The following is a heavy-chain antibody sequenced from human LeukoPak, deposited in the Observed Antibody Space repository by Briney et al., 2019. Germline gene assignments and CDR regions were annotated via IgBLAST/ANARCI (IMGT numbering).Heavy chain of an antibody. CDR3: ARGKQWLVNY. D-gene: IGHD6-19*01. V-gene: IGHV1-2*06. CDR2: INPNSGGT. CDR1: GYTYTSYY. J-gene: IGHJ4*02. Sequence: GASVKASCKASGYTYTSYYMHWVRQAPGQGLEWMGRINPNSGGTNYAQKFQGRVTMTRDTSISTAYMELSRLRSDDTAVYYCARGKQWLVNYWGQGTLVTVSS.